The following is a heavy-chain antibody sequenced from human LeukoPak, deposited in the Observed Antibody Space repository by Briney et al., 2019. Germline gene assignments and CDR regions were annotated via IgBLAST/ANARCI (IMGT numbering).Heavy chain of an antibody. CDR1: GYSFTSYW. Sequence: GESLKISCKGSGYSFTSYWIGWVRQMPGKGLEWMGIIYPGDSDTRYSPSFQGQVTISADKSISTAYLQWSSLKASDTAMYYCASRLDGAGYDYGDYYYGMDVWGQGTTVTVSS. V-gene: IGHV5-51*01. CDR2: IYPGDSDT. D-gene: IGHD4-17*01. J-gene: IGHJ6*02. CDR3: ASRLDGAGYDYGDYYYGMDV.